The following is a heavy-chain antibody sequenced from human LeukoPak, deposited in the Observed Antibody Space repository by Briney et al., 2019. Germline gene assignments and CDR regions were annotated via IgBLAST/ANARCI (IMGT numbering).Heavy chain of an antibody. V-gene: IGHV4-59*01. J-gene: IGHJ5*02. CDR1: GGSISSYY. CDR2: IYYSGST. D-gene: IGHD3-3*01. Sequence: SETLSLTCTVSGGSISSYYWSWIRQPPGKGLEWIGYIYYSGSTNYNPSLKSRVTISVDTSKNQFFLKLSSVTAADTAVYYCARITIFGVAADPNWFDPWGQGTLVTVSS. CDR3: ARITIFGVAADPNWFDP.